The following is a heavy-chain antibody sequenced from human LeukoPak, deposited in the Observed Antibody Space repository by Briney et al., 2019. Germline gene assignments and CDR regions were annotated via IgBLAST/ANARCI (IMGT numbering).Heavy chain of an antibody. CDR1: GYSISSGYY. CDR3: ARDTILYYYDSSGYDQTDY. V-gene: IGHV4-38-2*02. CDR2: IYHSGST. Sequence: SETLSLTCTVSGYSISSGYYWGWIRPPPGKGLEWIGSIYHSGSTYYNPSLKSPVTISVDTSKNQFSLKLSSVTAADTAVYYCARDTILYYYDSSGYDQTDYWGQGTLVTVSS. D-gene: IGHD3-22*01. J-gene: IGHJ4*02.